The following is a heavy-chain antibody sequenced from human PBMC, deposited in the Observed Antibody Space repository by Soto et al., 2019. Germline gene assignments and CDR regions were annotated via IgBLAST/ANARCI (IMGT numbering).Heavy chain of an antibody. CDR3: TRGHSKAAYYYYYMDV. V-gene: IGHV3-49*03. J-gene: IGHJ6*03. CDR1: GFTFGDYA. Sequence: GGSLRLSCTASGFTFGDYAMSWFRQAPGKGLEWVGFIRSKAYGGTTEYAASVKGRFTISRDDSKSIAYLQMNSLKTEDTAVYYCTRGHSKAAYYYYYMDVWGKGTTVTVSS. D-gene: IGHD4-4*01. CDR2: IRSKAYGGTT.